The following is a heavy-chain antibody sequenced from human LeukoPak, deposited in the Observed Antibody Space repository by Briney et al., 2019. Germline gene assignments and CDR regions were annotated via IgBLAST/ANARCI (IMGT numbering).Heavy chain of an antibody. D-gene: IGHD4-17*01. V-gene: IGHV3-21*04. J-gene: IGHJ6*03. CDR2: ISSSSSYI. CDR3: ARNSGGDYDYYYYYYMDV. CDR1: GFTFSIYS. Sequence: PGGSLRLSCAASGFTFSIYSMNWVRQAPGKGLEWVSSISSSSSYIYYADSVKGRFTISRDNAKNSLYLQMNSLRAEDTAVYYCARNSGGDYDYYYYYYMDVWGKGTTVTISS.